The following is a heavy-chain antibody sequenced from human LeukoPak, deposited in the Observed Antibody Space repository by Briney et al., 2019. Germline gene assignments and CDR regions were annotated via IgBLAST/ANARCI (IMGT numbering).Heavy chain of an antibody. Sequence: PSETLSLTCAVYGGSSSGYYRSWIRQPPGKGLEWIGEINHSGSTNYNPSLKSRVTISVDTSKNQFSLKLSSVTAADTAVYYCARARYSSSSFFDYWGQGTLVTVSS. J-gene: IGHJ4*02. CDR3: ARARYSSSSFFDY. V-gene: IGHV4-34*01. CDR2: INHSGST. CDR1: GGSSSGYY. D-gene: IGHD6-13*01.